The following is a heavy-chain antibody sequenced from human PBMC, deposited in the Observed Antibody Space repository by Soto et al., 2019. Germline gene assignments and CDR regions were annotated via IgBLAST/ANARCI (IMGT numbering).Heavy chain of an antibody. CDR2: ISAYNGNT. CDR1: GYTPTNYD. Sequence: QVPLVQSGPEVKKPGASVKVSCKTSGYTPTNYDIVWVRQAPGQGLEYMGWISAYNGNTNYARKLQDRVTLTTDTSTRTAYMELRSLQSDDTAIYYCARGLYRRGTYYAFDNWGQGTLVTVSS. CDR3: ARGLYRRGTYYAFDN. D-gene: IGHD1-26*01. J-gene: IGHJ4*02. V-gene: IGHV1-18*01.